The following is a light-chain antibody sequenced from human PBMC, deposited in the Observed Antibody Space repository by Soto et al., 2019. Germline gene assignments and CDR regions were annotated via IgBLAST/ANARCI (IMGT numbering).Light chain of an antibody. V-gene: IGKV3-11*01. J-gene: IGKJ1*01. CDR3: QQYNNLPQT. CDR2: DAS. CDR1: QSVSSY. Sequence: EILVTQSPATRALSPGERATLSCRASQSVSSYLAWYQQKPGQAPRLLIYDASNRATGIPARFSGSGSGTDFTLTISSLEPEDFAVYYCQQYNNLPQTFGQGTKVEIK.